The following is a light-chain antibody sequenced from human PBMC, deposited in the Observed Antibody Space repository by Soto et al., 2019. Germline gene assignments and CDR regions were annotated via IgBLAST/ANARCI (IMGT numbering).Light chain of an antibody. V-gene: IGKV3-20*01. CDR1: QSVSNY. CDR2: GAS. J-gene: IGKJ1*01. Sequence: EIVLTQSPGTLSLSPGERATLSCRASQSVSNYLSWYQRKPGQAPRLLIYGASSRATGIPDRFSGSGSGTDFTLTISRREPEDFAVYYWQQYGGSPQTFGQGTKVEIK. CDR3: QQYGGSPQT.